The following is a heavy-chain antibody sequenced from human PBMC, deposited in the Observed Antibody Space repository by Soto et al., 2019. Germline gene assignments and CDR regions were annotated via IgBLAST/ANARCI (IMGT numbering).Heavy chain of an antibody. CDR1: GGSISSSSYY. J-gene: IGHJ4*02. CDR3: ARFAVPAAESPSNFDY. V-gene: IGHV4-39*01. D-gene: IGHD2-2*01. CDR2: IYYSGST. Sequence: QLQLQESGPGLVKPSETLSLTCTVSGGSISSSSYYWGWIRQPPGKGLEWIGSIYYSGSTYYNPSLKSRVTIAVDTSKNQFSLKLSSVTAADTAVYYCARFAVPAAESPSNFDYWGQGTLVTVSS.